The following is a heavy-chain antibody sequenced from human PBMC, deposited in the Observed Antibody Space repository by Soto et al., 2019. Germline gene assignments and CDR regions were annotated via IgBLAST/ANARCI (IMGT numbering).Heavy chain of an antibody. V-gene: IGHV3-53*02. CDR3: ARSPSWSYYFDY. J-gene: IGHJ4*02. CDR1: GFTVSSNY. D-gene: IGHD6-13*01. CDR2: IYSGGST. Sequence: EVQLVETGGGLIQPGGSLRLSCAASGFTVSSNYMSWVRQAPGKGLEWVSVIYSGGSTYYADSVKGRFTISRDNSKNKLYLQMNSLRAEDTAVYYCARSPSWSYYFDYWGQGTLVTVSS.